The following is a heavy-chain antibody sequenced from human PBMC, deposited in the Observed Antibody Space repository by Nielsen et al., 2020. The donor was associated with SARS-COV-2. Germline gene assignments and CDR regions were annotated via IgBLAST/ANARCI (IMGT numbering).Heavy chain of an antibody. D-gene: IGHD6-6*01. V-gene: IGHV3-20*01. Sequence: WIRQPPGKGLEWVSGINWNGGSTGYADSVKGRFTISRDNPKNSLYLQMNSLRAEDTALYHCARNADSSSSVYYYYYMDVWGKGTTVTVSS. J-gene: IGHJ6*03. CDR2: INWNGGST. CDR3: ARNADSSSSVYYYYYMDV.